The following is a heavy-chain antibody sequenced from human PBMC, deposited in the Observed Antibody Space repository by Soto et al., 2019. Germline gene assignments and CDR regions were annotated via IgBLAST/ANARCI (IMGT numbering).Heavy chain of an antibody. V-gene: IGHV1-69*12. J-gene: IGHJ2*01. CDR2: IVPMFGTA. D-gene: IGHD6-13*01. Sequence: QVQLLQSGAEVKKPGSSVTVSCKASGGTFSSNSIGWVRQAPGQGLEYMGGIVPMFGTAKNAQKFQGRVTITADESTSTSSMKLSSLSPDDTAIYFCARLEQPLVEYWYFEVWGRGTLVTVSS. CDR3: ARLEQPLVEYWYFEV. CDR1: GGTFSSNS.